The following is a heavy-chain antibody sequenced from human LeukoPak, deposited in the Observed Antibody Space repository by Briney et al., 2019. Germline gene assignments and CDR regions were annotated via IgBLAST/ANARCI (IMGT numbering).Heavy chain of an antibody. CDR1: GFTFSSSG. CDR3: AKGDGQQLVRGGYSYGVLWY. J-gene: IGHJ4*02. CDR2: IGHGGSNNYDGSSK. V-gene: IGHV3-33*06. Sequence: GGSLRLSCAASGFTFSSSGMHWVRQAPGKGLEWVTFIGHGGSNNYDGSSKYYADSVKGRFTTSRDNSKNTLYLQMNSLRAEDTAVYYCAKGDGQQLVRGGYSYGVLWYWGQGTLVTVSS. D-gene: IGHD6-13*01.